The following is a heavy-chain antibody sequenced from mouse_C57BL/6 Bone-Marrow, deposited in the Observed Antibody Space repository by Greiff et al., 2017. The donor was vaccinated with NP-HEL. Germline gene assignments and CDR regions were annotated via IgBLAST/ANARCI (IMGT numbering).Heavy chain of an antibody. J-gene: IGHJ4*01. CDR3: ARSSIYYYGSSYRDYAMDY. CDR1: GYTFTSYW. Sequence: QVQLQQPGAELVMPGASVKLSCKASGYTFTSYWMHWVKPRPGQGLEWIGEIDPSDSYTNYNQKFKGKSTLTVDKSSSTAYMQLSSLTSEDSAVYYCARSSIYYYGSSYRDYAMDYWGQGTSVTVSS. V-gene: IGHV1-69*01. CDR2: IDPSDSYT. D-gene: IGHD1-1*01.